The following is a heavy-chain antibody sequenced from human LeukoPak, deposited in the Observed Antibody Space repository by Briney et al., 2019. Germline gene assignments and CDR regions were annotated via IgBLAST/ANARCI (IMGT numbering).Heavy chain of an antibody. D-gene: IGHD2-15*01. CDR1: GGTFSSYA. CDR3: AREDCSGGSCYCGIY. CDR2: IIPILGIA. J-gene: IGHJ4*02. Sequence: ASVKVSCKASGGTFSSYAISWVRQAPGQGLEWMGRIIPILGIANYAQKFQGRVTMTTDTSTSTAYMELRSLRSDDTAVYFCAREDCSGGSCYCGIYWGQGTLVTVSS. V-gene: IGHV1-69*04.